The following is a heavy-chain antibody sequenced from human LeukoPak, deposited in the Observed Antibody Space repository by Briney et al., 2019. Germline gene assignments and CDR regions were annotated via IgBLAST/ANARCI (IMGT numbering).Heavy chain of an antibody. D-gene: IGHD6-19*01. Sequence: ASVKVSCKASGYTFTGYYMHWVRQAPGQGLEWMGWINPNSGGTNYAQKFQGRVTMTRDTSISTAYMELSRLRSDDTAVYYCARDLCFGYSSGWYGKVVAKGYYYGMDVWGQGTTVTVSS. V-gene: IGHV1-2*02. J-gene: IGHJ6*02. CDR2: INPNSGGT. CDR1: GYTFTGYY. CDR3: ARDLCFGYSSGWYGKVVAKGYYYGMDV.